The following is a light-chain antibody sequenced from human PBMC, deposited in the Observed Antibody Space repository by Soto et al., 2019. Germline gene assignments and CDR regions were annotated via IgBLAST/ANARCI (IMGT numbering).Light chain of an antibody. CDR2: DAS. CDR3: QQRSKWPIT. Sequence: EIVLTQSPATLSLSPGERATLSCRASQSVSTYFGWYQQKPGQAPRLLIYDASNRATGIPARFSGSGSGTDFTLTISSLVPEDSAVYYCQQRSKWPITFGQGTRLEIK. V-gene: IGKV3-11*01. J-gene: IGKJ5*01. CDR1: QSVSTY.